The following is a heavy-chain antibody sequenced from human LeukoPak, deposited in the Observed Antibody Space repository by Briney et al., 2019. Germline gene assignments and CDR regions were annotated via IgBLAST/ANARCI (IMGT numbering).Heavy chain of an antibody. J-gene: IGHJ3*02. Sequence: GGSLRLSCAASGFTFSSYSMNWVRQAPGKGLEWVSYISSSSSTIYYADSVKGRFTISRDNAKNSLYLQMNSPRAEDTAVYYCARLLRFPNDAFDIWGQGTMVTVSS. CDR2: ISSSSSTI. CDR3: ARLLRFPNDAFDI. CDR1: GFTFSSYS. V-gene: IGHV3-48*04. D-gene: IGHD3-3*01.